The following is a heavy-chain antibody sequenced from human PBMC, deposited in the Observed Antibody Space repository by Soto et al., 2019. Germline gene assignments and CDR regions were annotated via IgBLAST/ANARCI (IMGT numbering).Heavy chain of an antibody. D-gene: IGHD3-10*01. J-gene: IGHJ5*02. Sequence: SVKVSCKASGGTFSSYAISWVRQAPGQGLEWMGGIIPIFGTANYAQKFQGRVTITADESTSTAYMELSSLRSEDTAVYYCARICWANSFGEIPKWFDPWGQGTLVTVSS. CDR1: GGTFSSYA. CDR2: IIPIFGTA. V-gene: IGHV1-69*13. CDR3: ARICWANSFGEIPKWFDP.